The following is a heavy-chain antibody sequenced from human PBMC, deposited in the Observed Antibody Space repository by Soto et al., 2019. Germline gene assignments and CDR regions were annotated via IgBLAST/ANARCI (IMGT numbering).Heavy chain of an antibody. Sequence: QVQLVQSGAEVKKPGASVKVSCKASGYTFTSYDINWVRQAPGQGLEWMGWISAFNGNTNYAQNLQGRVTMTKDTSTSTAYMELRSLKSDDTAVYYCARGDYRYYLYYMDVWGQGTTVTVSS. CDR3: ARGDYRYYLYYMDV. CDR2: ISAFNGNT. CDR1: GYTFTSYD. J-gene: IGHJ6*03. V-gene: IGHV1-18*01. D-gene: IGHD4-17*01.